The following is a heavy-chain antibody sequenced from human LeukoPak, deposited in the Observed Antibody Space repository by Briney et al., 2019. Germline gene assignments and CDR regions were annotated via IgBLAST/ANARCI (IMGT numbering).Heavy chain of an antibody. CDR1: GFTVSSNY. CDR3: ASVSSSAGTPFDY. V-gene: IGHV3-53*01. J-gene: IGHJ4*02. D-gene: IGHD1-14*01. CDR2: IYRDGNT. Sequence: GSLRLSCAASGFTVSSNYMSWVRQAPGKGLEGVSVIYRDGNTYYADSGKGRFTISRDISKNTLYLQMNSLRAEDTAVYYCASVSSSAGTPFDYWGQGTLVTVSS.